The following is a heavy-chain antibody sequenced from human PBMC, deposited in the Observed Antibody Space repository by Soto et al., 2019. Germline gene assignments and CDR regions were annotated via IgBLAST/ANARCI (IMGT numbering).Heavy chain of an antibody. J-gene: IGHJ5*02. Sequence: GGSLRLSCAASGFTFSSYAMHWVRQAPGKGLEWVAVISYDGSNKYYADSVKGRFTISRDNSKNTLYLQMNSLRAEDTAVYYCARVGYEGLSGTTGYNWFDPWGQGTLVTVSS. V-gene: IGHV3-30-3*01. CDR3: ARVGYEGLSGTTGYNWFDP. CDR1: GFTFSSYA. CDR2: ISYDGSNK. D-gene: IGHD1-7*01.